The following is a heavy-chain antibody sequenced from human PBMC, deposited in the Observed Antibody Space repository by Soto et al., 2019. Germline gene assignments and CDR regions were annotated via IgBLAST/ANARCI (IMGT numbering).Heavy chain of an antibody. CDR3: ASTSRDGYNSFDY. V-gene: IGHV1-69*02. CDR2: IIPILGIA. J-gene: IGHJ4*02. Sequence: QVQLVQSGAEVKKPGSSVKVSCKASGGTFSSYTISWVRQAPGQGLEWMGRIIPILGIANYAQKFQGRVTITADKSTSTAYMELSSLRSEDTAVYYGASTSRDGYNSFDYWGQGTLVTVSS. CDR1: GGTFSSYT. D-gene: IGHD5-12*01.